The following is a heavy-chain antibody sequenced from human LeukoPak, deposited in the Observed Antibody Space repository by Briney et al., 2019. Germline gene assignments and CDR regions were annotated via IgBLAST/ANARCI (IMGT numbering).Heavy chain of an antibody. V-gene: IGHV3-23*01. J-gene: IGHJ4*02. CDR3: AKDPYGTRYFDY. CDR1: GFTLSSHA. D-gene: IGHD2-2*01. CDR2: LRGSAYNT. Sequence: PGGSLRLSCAASGFTLSSHALSWVRQAPGKGLEWVSSLRGSAYNTYYAESVKGRFTISRDNSKNTVYLQMNSLRAEDTAVYYCAKDPYGTRYFDYWGQGTLVTVSS.